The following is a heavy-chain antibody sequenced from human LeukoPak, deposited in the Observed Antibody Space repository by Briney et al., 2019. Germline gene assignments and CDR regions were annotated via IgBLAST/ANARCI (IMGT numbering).Heavy chain of an antibody. CDR2: INPNSGGT. V-gene: IGHV1-2*02. Sequence: GASVKVSCKASGYTFTGYYMHWVRQAPGQGLEWMGWINPNSGGTNYAQKFQGRVTMTRDTSISTAYMELSRLRSDDTAVYYCARADYDFWSGYYCDYWGQGTLVTVSS. CDR1: GYTFTGYY. D-gene: IGHD3-3*01. CDR3: ARADYDFWSGYYCDY. J-gene: IGHJ4*02.